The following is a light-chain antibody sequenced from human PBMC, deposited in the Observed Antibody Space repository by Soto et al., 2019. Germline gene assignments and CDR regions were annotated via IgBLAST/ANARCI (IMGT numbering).Light chain of an antibody. CDR2: DVS. CDR3: SSYTSSSTLEGV. CDR1: SSDVGGYNY. J-gene: IGLJ1*01. Sequence: QSALTQPASVSGSPGQSITISCTGTSSDVGGYNYVSWYQQHPGKAPKLMLYDVSNRPSGVSNRFSGSKSGNTASLTISGLQAEDEADYYCSSYTSSSTLEGVFGTGTKLTVL. V-gene: IGLV2-14*01.